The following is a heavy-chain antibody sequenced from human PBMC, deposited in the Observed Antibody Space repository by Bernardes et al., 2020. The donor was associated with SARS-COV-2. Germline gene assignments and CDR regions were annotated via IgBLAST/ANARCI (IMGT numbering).Heavy chain of an antibody. J-gene: IGHJ6*02. CDR1: RYTFSGYF. D-gene: IGHD6-19*01. V-gene: IGHV1-2*02. CDR3: AREIMAGWYPGDV. Sequence: ASVKVSCKTSRYTFSGYFIHWVRQAPGQGLEWMGWIKLDNGLTNFAQNLQGRVAMTRDTSISTAYMELSSLRSDDTAIYYCAREIMAGWYPGDVWGQGTAVTVSS. CDR2: IKLDNGLT.